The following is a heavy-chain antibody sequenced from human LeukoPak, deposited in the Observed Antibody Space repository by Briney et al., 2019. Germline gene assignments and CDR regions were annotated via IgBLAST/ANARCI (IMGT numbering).Heavy chain of an antibody. J-gene: IGHJ4*02. Sequence: GGSLRLSCAASGFTFNNYWMTWVRQAPGKGLEWVANIKLDGSEKYYVDSVKGRFTISRDNAKNSVFLQMNSLRAEDTAVYYCARSHDYGGHCFFDYWGQGTLVTVSS. CDR2: IKLDGSEK. CDR1: GFTFNNYW. CDR3: ARSHDYGGHCFFDY. V-gene: IGHV3-7*01. D-gene: IGHD4-23*01.